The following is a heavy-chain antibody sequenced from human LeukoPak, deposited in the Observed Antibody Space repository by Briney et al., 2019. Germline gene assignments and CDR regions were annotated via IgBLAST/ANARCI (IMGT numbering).Heavy chain of an antibody. Sequence: GESLKISCKGSGYSFTSYWIGWVRQMPGKGLEWMGIIYPGDSDTRYSPSFQGQVTISADKSISTAYLQWSSLKASDTAMYYCAKDRGRYYDSNGYYWGYYFDSWGQGILVTVST. V-gene: IGHV5-51*01. J-gene: IGHJ4*02. CDR2: IYPGDSDT. D-gene: IGHD3-22*01. CDR3: AKDRGRYYDSNGYYWGYYFDS. CDR1: GYSFTSYW.